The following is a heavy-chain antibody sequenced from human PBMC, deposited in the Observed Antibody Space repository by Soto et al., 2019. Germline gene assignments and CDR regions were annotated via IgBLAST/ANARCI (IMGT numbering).Heavy chain of an antibody. CDR1: GFTFSSYW. D-gene: IGHD5-12*01. CDR2: VKEDGSEK. J-gene: IGHJ5*01. Sequence: GGSLRLSCAASGFTFSSYWMAWVRQAPGKGLEWVANVKEDGSEKNYEDSVKGRFTISRDNAKNSLYLQMNSLRAEDTAVYYCRRGHDSGGYSWGHGTLLSGS. CDR3: RRGHDSGGYS. V-gene: IGHV3-7*01.